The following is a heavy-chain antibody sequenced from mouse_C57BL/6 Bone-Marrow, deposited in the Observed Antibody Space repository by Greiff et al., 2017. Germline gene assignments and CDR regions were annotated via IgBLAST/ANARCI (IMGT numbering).Heavy chain of an antibody. CDR2: INPYNGGT. CDR3: ARGATVVAPGFAY. CDR1: GYTFTDYY. V-gene: IGHV1-19*01. D-gene: IGHD1-1*01. J-gene: IGHJ3*01. Sequence: QLQQSGPVLVKPGASVKMSCKASGYTFTDYYMNWVKQSHGKSLEWIGVINPYNGGTSYNQKFKGKATLTVDKSSSTAYMELNSLTSEDSAVYYCARGATVVAPGFAYWGQGTLVTVSA.